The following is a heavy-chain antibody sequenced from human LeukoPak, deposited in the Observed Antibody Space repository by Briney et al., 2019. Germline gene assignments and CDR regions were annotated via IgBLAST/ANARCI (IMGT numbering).Heavy chain of an antibody. V-gene: IGHV1-24*01. J-gene: IGHJ6*02. CDR2: FDPEDGET. D-gene: IGHD3-10*01. CDR1: GYTLTELS. CDR3: ATDRHYYGSGSYYNSPMDV. Sequence: ASVTVSPTVSGYTLTELSMHWVRQAPGKGLEWMGGFDPEDGETINAQKFQGRVTMTEDTSTDTAYMELSSLRSEDTAVYYCATDRHYYGSGSYYNSPMDVWGQETTVTVSS.